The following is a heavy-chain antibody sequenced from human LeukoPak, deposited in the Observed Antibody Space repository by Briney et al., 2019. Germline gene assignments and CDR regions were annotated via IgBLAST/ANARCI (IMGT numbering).Heavy chain of an antibody. J-gene: IGHJ4*02. V-gene: IGHV1-69*13. CDR3: ASGYSSGWYPYY. Sequence: SVKSSCKASGYTFTTRAIHWVRQAPGQGLEWMGGIIPIFGTANYAQKLQGRVTITADESTSTAYMELSSLRSEDTAVYYCASGYSSGWYPYYWGQGTLVTVSS. CDR1: GYTFTTRA. CDR2: IIPIFGTA. D-gene: IGHD6-19*01.